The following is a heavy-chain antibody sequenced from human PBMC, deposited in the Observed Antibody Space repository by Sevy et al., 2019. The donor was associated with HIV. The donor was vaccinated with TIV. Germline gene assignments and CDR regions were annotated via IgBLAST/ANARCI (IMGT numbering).Heavy chain of an antibody. V-gene: IGHV3-48*02. D-gene: IGHD3-3*01. Sequence: GGSLRLSCAASGFTFSSYSMNWVRQAPGKGLEWVSYISSSSTIYYAASVKGRFTISRDNAKNSLYLQMNSLRDEDTAVYYCARDDRGSGWGQGTLVTVSS. CDR1: GFTFSSYS. J-gene: IGHJ4*02. CDR3: ARDDRGSG. CDR2: ISSSSTI.